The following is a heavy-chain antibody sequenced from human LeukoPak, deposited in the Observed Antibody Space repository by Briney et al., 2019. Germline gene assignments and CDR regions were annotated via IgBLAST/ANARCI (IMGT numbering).Heavy chain of an antibody. J-gene: IGHJ4*02. Sequence: GGSLRLSCAASGFTFSSYAMHWVRQAPGKGLEYVSAVSSNGGGTYYADSVKGRFTISRDNSKNTLYLQMGSLRTEDMAVYYCARGPIFGVVITPYYFDYWGQGTLVTVSS. CDR2: VSSNGGGT. CDR3: ARGPIFGVVITPYYFDY. D-gene: IGHD3-3*01. CDR1: GFTFSSYA. V-gene: IGHV3-64*02.